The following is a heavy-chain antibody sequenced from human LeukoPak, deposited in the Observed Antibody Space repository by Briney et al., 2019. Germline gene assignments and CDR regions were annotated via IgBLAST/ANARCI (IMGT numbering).Heavy chain of an antibody. CDR1: GFTFSSNA. CDR2: ISSNGGST. J-gene: IGHJ2*01. CDR3: ARVGSFYGDKSLWHFDV. Sequence: TGGSLRLSCAAPGFTFSSNAMQWVRQAPRKGLEYVSAISSNGGSTYYANSVKGRFTISRDNSKNTLYLQMGSLRAEDMAVYYCARVGSFYGDKSLWHFDVWGRGTLVIVSS. D-gene: IGHD4-23*01. V-gene: IGHV3-64*01.